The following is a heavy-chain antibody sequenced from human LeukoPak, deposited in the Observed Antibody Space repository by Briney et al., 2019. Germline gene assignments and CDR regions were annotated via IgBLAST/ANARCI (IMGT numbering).Heavy chain of an antibody. CDR3: ARAIIDYYDSSGYYRFDY. Sequence: GGSLRLSCAASGVTFGDYGMSWVRQAPGKGLEWVSGINRNGDSTGYADSVKGRFTISRDNAKNSLYLQMNSLRAEDTAVYYCARAIIDYYDSSGYYRFDYWGQGTLVTVSS. D-gene: IGHD3-22*01. J-gene: IGHJ4*02. V-gene: IGHV3-20*04. CDR1: GVTFGDYG. CDR2: INRNGDST.